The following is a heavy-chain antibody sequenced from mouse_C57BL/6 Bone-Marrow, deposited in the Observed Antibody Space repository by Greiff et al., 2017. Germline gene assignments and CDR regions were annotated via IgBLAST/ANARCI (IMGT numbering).Heavy chain of an antibody. CDR2: IYPGSGST. Sequence: QVPVKQPGAELVKPGASVKMSCKASGYTFTSYWITWVKQRPGQGLEWIGDIYPGSGSTNYNEKFKSKATLTVDTSSSTAYMQLSSLTSEDSAVYYCARSGYYGYDGAYWGQGTLVTVSA. D-gene: IGHD2-2*01. CDR3: ARSGYYGYDGAY. CDR1: GYTFTSYW. V-gene: IGHV1-55*01. J-gene: IGHJ3*01.